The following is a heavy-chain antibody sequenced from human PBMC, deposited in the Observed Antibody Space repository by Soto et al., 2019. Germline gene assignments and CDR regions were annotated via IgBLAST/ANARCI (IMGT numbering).Heavy chain of an antibody. CDR1: GFAVNYDH. Sequence: GGSLRLSCAASGFAVNYDHMFWVRQAPGKGLECISVIDSGGSTSYADSVKGRFTISTDNSKNTVILQLTSLRAEDTAVYYCASHLIGGTNYWGQGTLVTVSS. CDR3: ASHLIGGTNY. V-gene: IGHV3-53*01. D-gene: IGHD3-10*01. CDR2: IDSGGST. J-gene: IGHJ4*02.